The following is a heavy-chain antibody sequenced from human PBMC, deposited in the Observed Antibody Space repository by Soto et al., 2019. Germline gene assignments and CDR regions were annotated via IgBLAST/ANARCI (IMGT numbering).Heavy chain of an antibody. D-gene: IGHD3-3*01. CDR1: GGTFSSYT. J-gene: IGHJ3*02. CDR2: IIPILGIA. V-gene: IGHV1-69*04. Sequence: GASVKVSCKASGGTFSSYTISWVRQAPGQGLEWMGRIIPILGIANYAQKFQGRVTITADKSTSTAYMELSSLRSEDTAVYYCARDLLRFLEWSEAPAGSFDIWGQGTMVTVSS. CDR3: ARDLLRFLEWSEAPAGSFDI.